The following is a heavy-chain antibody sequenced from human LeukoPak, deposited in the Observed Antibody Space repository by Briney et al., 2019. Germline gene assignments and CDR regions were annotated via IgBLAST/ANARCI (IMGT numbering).Heavy chain of an antibody. D-gene: IGHD6-13*01. CDR1: GFTFSSYG. CDR3: ARDGAAAAYFDL. V-gene: IGHV4-39*07. CDR2: IYYSGST. Sequence: KAGGSLRLSCAASGFTFSSYGMHWVRQPPGKGLEWIGSIYYSGSTYYNPSLKSRVTISVDTSKNQFSLKLSSVTAADTAVYYCARDGAAAAYFDLWGRGTLVTVSS. J-gene: IGHJ2*01.